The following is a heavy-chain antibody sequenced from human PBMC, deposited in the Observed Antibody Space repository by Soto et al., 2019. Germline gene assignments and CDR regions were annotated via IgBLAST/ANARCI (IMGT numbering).Heavy chain of an antibody. J-gene: IGHJ4*02. CDR2: IYWNDDK. D-gene: IGHD6-6*01. Sequence: SGPTLVNPTQTLTLTCTFSGFSLSTSGVGVGWIRQPPGKALEWLAPIYWNDDKRYSPSLKSRLTNTKDTSKNQVVLTMTNKDPVDTATYYCAHSDEYSSSSTPFDYWGQGTMVTVSS. CDR1: GFSLSTSGVG. V-gene: IGHV2-5*01. CDR3: AHSDEYSSSSTPFDY.